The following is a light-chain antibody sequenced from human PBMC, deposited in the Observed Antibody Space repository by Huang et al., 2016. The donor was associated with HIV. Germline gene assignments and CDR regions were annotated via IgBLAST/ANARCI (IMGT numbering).Light chain of an antibody. CDR1: QTISTF. V-gene: IGKV1-39*01. J-gene: IGKJ4*01. CDR2: AAS. CDR3: QQTSSVPLT. Sequence: DIQMTQSPSSLSASVGDRISITCRASQTISTFLNWYQQKPGKAPKLLIYAASNLQSGVSSRFSGTGSRTLFTLTVTGLLPDDFATYFCQQTSSVPLTFGGGTKVEMK.